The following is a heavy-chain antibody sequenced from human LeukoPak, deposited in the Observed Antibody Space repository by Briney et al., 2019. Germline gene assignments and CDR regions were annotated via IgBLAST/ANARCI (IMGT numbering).Heavy chain of an antibody. D-gene: IGHD3-9*01. CDR2: INHSGST. J-gene: IGHJ4*02. CDR3: ARGLRYARS. Sequence: SETLSLTCAVYGGSFSGYYWSWIRQPPGKGLEWIGEINHSGSTNYNPSLKSRVTISVDTSKNQFTLKLSSVTAADTAVYYCARGLRYARSWGQGTLVTVSS. V-gene: IGHV4-34*01. CDR1: GGSFSGYY.